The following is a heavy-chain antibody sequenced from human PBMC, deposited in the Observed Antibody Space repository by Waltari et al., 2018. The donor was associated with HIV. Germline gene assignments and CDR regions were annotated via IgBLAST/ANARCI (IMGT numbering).Heavy chain of an antibody. CDR1: GGSISSRGYY. J-gene: IGHJ5*02. CDR2: IYYSGST. D-gene: IGHD2-2*01. V-gene: IGHV4-31*03. CDR3: ARDHTRSSTSWERFDP. Sequence: QVQLQESGPGLVKPSQTLSLTCTVSGGSISSRGYYWSWIRQHPGKGLEWIGYIYYSGSTYYNPSLKSRVTISVDTSKNQFSLKLSSVTAADTAVYYCARDHTRSSTSWERFDPWGQGTLVTVSS.